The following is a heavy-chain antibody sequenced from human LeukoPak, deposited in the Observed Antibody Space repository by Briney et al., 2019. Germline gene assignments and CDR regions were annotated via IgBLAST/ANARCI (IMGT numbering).Heavy chain of an antibody. D-gene: IGHD3-9*01. CDR2: ISSSSSYI. J-gene: IGHJ6*03. CDR3: ARVYYDILTGYRTPYYYYMDV. V-gene: IGHV3-21*01. Sequence: GGSLRLSCAASGFTFSSYSMNWVRQAPGKGLEWVSSISSSSSYIYYADSVKGRFTISRDNAKNSLYLQMNSLRAEDTAVYYCARVYYDILTGYRTPYYYYMDVWGKGTTVTISS. CDR1: GFTFSSYS.